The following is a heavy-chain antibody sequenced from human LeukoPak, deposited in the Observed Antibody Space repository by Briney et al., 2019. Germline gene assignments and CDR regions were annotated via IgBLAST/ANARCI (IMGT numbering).Heavy chain of an antibody. CDR3: ARRGDFWSGYTYFDF. V-gene: IGHV3-21*01. CDR1: GFTFGSYS. CDR2: ISSVGSYI. D-gene: IGHD3-3*01. Sequence: GGSLRLSCAASGFTFGSYSMNWVRQAPGKGLEWVSSISSVGSYIYYADSVKGRFTISGDNAQNSLYLQMNSLRVEDTAVYYCARRGDFWSGYTYFDFWGQGTLVTVSS. J-gene: IGHJ4*02.